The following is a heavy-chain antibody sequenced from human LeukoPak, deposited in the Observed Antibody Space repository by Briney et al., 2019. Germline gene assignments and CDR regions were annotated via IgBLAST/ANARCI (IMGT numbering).Heavy chain of an antibody. D-gene: IGHD6-6*01. J-gene: IGHJ5*02. CDR3: ARHRKPIIAARRGWFDP. V-gene: IGHV4-34*01. Sequence: SETLSLTCAVYGGSFSGYYWSWIRQPPGKGLEWIGEINHSGSTNYNPSLKSRVTISVDTSKNQFSMKLSSVTAADTAVYYCARHRKPIIAARRGWFDPWGQGTLATVSS. CDR1: GGSFSGYY. CDR2: INHSGST.